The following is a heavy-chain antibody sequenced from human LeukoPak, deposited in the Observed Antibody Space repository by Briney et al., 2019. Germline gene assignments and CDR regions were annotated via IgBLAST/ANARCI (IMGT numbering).Heavy chain of an antibody. Sequence: GGSLRLSCAASGFTVSNYYMSWVRQAPGKGLEWVSVIHSGGTTNYADSVKGRFTISRDNSKNTLYLQMGSLRAEDMAVYYCARCSSTSKGHNWFDPWGQGTLVTVSS. CDR3: ARCSSTSKGHNWFDP. CDR2: IHSGGTT. J-gene: IGHJ5*02. D-gene: IGHD2-2*01. CDR1: GFTVSNYY. V-gene: IGHV3-53*05.